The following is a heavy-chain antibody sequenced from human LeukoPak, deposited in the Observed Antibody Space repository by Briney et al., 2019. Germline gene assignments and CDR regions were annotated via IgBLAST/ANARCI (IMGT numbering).Heavy chain of an antibody. J-gene: IGHJ4*02. Sequence: GGSLRLSCAASGFTVSSNYMSWVRQAPGKGLEWVSVIYSGGSTYYADSVKGRFTISRDNSKNTLFLQINSLRADDTAVYYCTRAYDFWSGYDYWGQGTLVTVSS. CDR2: IYSGGST. V-gene: IGHV3-53*01. CDR3: TRAYDFWSGYDY. D-gene: IGHD3-3*01. CDR1: GFTVSSNY.